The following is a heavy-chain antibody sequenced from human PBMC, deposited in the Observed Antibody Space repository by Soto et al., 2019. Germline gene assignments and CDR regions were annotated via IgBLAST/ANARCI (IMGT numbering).Heavy chain of an antibody. CDR1: GFTSSSHG. Sequence: GGSLRLSCAASGFTSSSHGMHWVRQAPGKGLEWVAVIWYDGSKKYYADSVKGRFTISRDNSKNTLYLQMDGLRAEDTAVYYCARFTAHSSGEGIDYRGQAPLVTVSS. CDR3: ARFTAHSSGEGIDY. V-gene: IGHV3-33*01. D-gene: IGHD6-6*01. J-gene: IGHJ4*02. CDR2: IWYDGSKK.